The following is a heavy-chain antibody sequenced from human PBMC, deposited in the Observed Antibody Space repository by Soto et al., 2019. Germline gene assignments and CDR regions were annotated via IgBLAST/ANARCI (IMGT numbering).Heavy chain of an antibody. Sequence: QVQLQESGPGLVKPSQTLSLTCTVSGGSISSGSYYWSWIRQHPGKGLEWIGYIYYIGSTYYNPSLKSRLTISVDTSKHQFSPKPSSVNAADPAVYYCARSVFPWGQGTLVTVSS. CDR2: IYYIGST. CDR1: GGSISSGSYY. J-gene: IGHJ5*02. CDR3: ARSVFP. V-gene: IGHV4-31*03.